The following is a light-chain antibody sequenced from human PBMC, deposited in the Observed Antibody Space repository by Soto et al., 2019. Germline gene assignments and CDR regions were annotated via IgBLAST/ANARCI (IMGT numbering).Light chain of an antibody. J-gene: IGKJ5*01. Sequence: IQYTQSPSSRSASVGARVTITCRASQDIAIYLAWYQQKPGEAPKLLIYAASTLYGGVPSRFSGSGSGTDFALTITSLQAEDFATYYCQQYDNLLRGITFGQGTRLEI. CDR2: AAS. CDR1: QDIAIY. CDR3: QQYDNLLRGIT. V-gene: IGKV1-9*01.